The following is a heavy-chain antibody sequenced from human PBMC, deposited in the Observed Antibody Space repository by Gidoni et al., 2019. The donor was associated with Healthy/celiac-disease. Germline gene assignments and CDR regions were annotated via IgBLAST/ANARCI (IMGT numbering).Heavy chain of an antibody. CDR3: ARKKAAGTAYYYYYGMDV. D-gene: IGHD6-13*01. CDR1: GFTFSRYS. Sequence: EVQLVESGGGLVKPAGSLRLSCAAPGFTFSRYSMNWVRQAPGKGLEWVSSISSSSSYIYYADSVKGRFTISRDNAKNSLYLQMNSLRAEDTAVYYCARKKAAGTAYYYYYGMDVWGQGTTVTVSS. V-gene: IGHV3-21*01. CDR2: ISSSSSYI. J-gene: IGHJ6*02.